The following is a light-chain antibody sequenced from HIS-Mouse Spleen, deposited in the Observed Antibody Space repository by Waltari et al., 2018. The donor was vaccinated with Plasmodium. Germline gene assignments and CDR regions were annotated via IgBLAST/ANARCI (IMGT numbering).Light chain of an antibody. CDR1: SSDVGRYNL. Sequence: QSALTQPASVSGSPGQSITISCTGTSSDVGRYNLVSWYQQHPGNAPKLIIYEGSKRPSGVSNRFSGSKSGNTASLTISGLQAEDEADYYCCSYAGSSTLVFGGGTKLTVL. CDR3: CSYAGSSTLV. J-gene: IGLJ2*01. CDR2: EGS. V-gene: IGLV2-23*01.